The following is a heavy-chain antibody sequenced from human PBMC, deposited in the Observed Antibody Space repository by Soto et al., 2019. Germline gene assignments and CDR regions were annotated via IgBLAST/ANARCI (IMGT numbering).Heavy chain of an antibody. Sequence: SETLSLTCTFSCGSISSYYWGWIRQPPGKGLEWIGYIYYSGSTNYNPSLKSRVTISVDTSKNQFSLKLSSVTAADTAVYYCAREAIAAADWYYYYYGMDVWGQGTTVTAP. D-gene: IGHD6-13*01. V-gene: IGHV4-59*01. CDR2: IYYSGST. CDR3: AREAIAAADWYYYYYGMDV. J-gene: IGHJ6*02. CDR1: CGSISSYY.